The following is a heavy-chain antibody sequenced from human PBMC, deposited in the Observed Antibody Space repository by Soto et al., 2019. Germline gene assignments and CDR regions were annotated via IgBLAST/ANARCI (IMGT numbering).Heavy chain of an antibody. CDR2: IIPILGIA. J-gene: IGHJ4*02. CDR1: GGTFSSYT. Sequence: QVQLVQSGAEVKKPGSSVKVSCKASGGTFSSYTISWVRQAPGQGLEWMGRIIPILGIANYAQKFQGRVTIIADKSTSTAYMELSSLRSEDTAVYYCASTYDSSGYYYDYWGQGTLVTVSS. D-gene: IGHD3-22*01. CDR3: ASTYDSSGYYYDY. V-gene: IGHV1-69*02.